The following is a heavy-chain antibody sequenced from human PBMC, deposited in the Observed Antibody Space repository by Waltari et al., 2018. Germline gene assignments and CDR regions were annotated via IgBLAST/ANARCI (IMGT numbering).Heavy chain of an antibody. CDR1: GFNVSSNY. CDR3: ARVGN. J-gene: IGHJ4*02. CDR2: IYSGGNT. V-gene: IGHV3-53*01. Sequence: HLAESGGGLIQPGGSLSLSGAASGFNVSSNYMSWVRQAPGKGLEWVSVIYSGGNTYYADPVKGRFTISRDNSKNTLYLQMNSLRAEDTAVYYCARVGNWGRGTLVTVSS. D-gene: IGHD6-13*01.